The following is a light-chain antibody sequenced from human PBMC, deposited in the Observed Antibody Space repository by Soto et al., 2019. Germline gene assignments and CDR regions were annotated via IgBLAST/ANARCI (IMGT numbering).Light chain of an antibody. J-gene: IGKJ5*01. Sequence: DIQRTQSPSSLSSSLGDRVTLTCRASQSISSYLTWYKQKPGKAPKLLSYAASSLQSGVPSRFSGSGSGTDFTLTISSLKPEDFETYYCQQSYSTPLTFGQGTRLEIK. CDR1: QSISSY. CDR2: AAS. CDR3: QQSYSTPLT. V-gene: IGKV1-39*01.